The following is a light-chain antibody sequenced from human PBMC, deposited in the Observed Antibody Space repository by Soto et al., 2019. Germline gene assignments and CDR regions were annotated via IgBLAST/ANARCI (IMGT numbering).Light chain of an antibody. CDR1: QSISSY. J-gene: IGKJ1*01. CDR2: AAS. CDR3: QQYDISSGT. Sequence: DIQMTQSPSSLSASVGDRVTITCRASQSISSYLNWYQQKPGKAPKLLIYAASSLQSGVPSRFSGSGSGTEFTLTISSLQPDDFATYYCQQYDISSGTFGQGTKVDIK. V-gene: IGKV1-39*01.